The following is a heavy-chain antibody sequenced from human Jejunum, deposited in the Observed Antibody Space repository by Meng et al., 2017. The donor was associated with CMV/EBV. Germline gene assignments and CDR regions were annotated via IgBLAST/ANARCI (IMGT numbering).Heavy chain of an antibody. D-gene: IGHD2-15*01. J-gene: IGHJ4*02. CDR1: VFTFSGDW. CDR3: VTNLYCSGGACRNY. CDR2: INSDGSTT. V-gene: IGHV3-74*01. Sequence: SVFTFSGDWMHWVRQAPGKGLMLVSRINSDGSTTNYADSVKGRFTISRDNANNTLYLLLNSLRAEDTAVYYCVTNLYCSGGACRNYWGQGTLVTVSS.